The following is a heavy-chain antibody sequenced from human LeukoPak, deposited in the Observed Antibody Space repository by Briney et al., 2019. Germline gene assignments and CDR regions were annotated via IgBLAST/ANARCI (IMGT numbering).Heavy chain of an antibody. Sequence: SETLSLTCTVSGGSITSSYWSWIRQPPGMGLEWIGYIYYSGNTKYNPSLKSRVTISVDTSKNQFSLKLNSVTAADTAVYYCARQNSGARLNVWGQGTTVTVSS. D-gene: IGHD6-25*01. CDR2: IYYSGNT. J-gene: IGHJ6*02. CDR1: GGSITSSY. CDR3: ARQNSGARLNV. V-gene: IGHV4-59*08.